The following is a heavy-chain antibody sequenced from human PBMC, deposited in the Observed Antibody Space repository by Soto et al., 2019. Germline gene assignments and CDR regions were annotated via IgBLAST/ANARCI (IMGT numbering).Heavy chain of an antibody. D-gene: IGHD3-10*01. J-gene: IGHJ4*02. CDR3: ARSRGGFGELLRSPLDY. V-gene: IGHV1-2*04. Sequence: ASVKVSCKASGYTFTGYYMHWVRQAPGQGLEWMGWINPNSGGTNYAQKFQGWVTMTRDTSISTAYMELSRLRSDDTAVYYCARSRGGFGELLRSPLDYWGQGTLVTVSS. CDR1: GYTFTGYY. CDR2: INPNSGGT.